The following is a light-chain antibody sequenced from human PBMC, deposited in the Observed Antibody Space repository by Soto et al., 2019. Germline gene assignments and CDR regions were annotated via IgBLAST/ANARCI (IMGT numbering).Light chain of an antibody. J-gene: IGKJ2*01. CDR2: GAS. Sequence: EIVLTQSPGTLSLSPAERATLSCRASQSVNNNYLAWFQQKPGQAPRLLMYGASSRATGIPDRFSGSGSGTDFTLTISSLEPEDFAVYYCQQYSNSPQTFGQGTKVEIK. CDR3: QQYSNSPQT. V-gene: IGKV3-20*01. CDR1: QSVNNNY.